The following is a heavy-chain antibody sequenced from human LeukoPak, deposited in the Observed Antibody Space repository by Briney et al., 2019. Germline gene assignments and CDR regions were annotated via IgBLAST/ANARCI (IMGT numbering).Heavy chain of an antibody. CDR3: TKTYFFTSGSFDC. CDR2: ISYDGRNI. Sequence: GGSLRPSCAASGFTFSSFGMHWVRQAPGGGLEWLALISYDGRNIYYSDSVKGRFTISRDNSKNTLYLQMSSLRPEDTAMYFCTKTYFFTSGSFDCWGQGTLVTVSS. J-gene: IGHJ5*01. CDR1: GFTFSSFG. V-gene: IGHV3-30*18. D-gene: IGHD3-10*01.